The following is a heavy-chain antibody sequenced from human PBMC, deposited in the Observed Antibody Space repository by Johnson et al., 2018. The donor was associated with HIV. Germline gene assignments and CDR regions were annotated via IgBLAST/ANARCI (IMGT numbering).Heavy chain of an antibody. J-gene: IGHJ3*02. CDR3: ARGGIIHDAFDI. D-gene: IGHD1-1*01. CDR2: ISYDGSNK. CDR1: VFTFSSYW. Sequence: QMQLVESGGGLVQPGGSLRLSCAASVFTFSSYWMSWVRQAPGKGLEWVAVISYDGSNKYFADSVKGRFTISRDNSKNTLYLQMSSLRAEDTAVYYCARGGIIHDAFDIWGQGTMVTVSS. V-gene: IGHV3-30*03.